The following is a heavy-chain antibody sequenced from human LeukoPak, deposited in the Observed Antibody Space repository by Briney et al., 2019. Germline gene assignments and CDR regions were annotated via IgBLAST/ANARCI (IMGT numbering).Heavy chain of an antibody. CDR1: GFIFSSHC. CDR3: ARDLITMGRGVIIQMDAFDI. Sequence: PGGSLTLSCAASGFIFSSHCMNWVRQPPGKGLEWVSSISSSRSYIYHAASVKGRLTISRDNAKNSLYMQMNSLRAEDPAVYYCARDLITMGRGVIIQMDAFDIWGQGTMVTVSS. J-gene: IGHJ3*02. CDR2: ISSSRSYI. V-gene: IGHV3-21*01. D-gene: IGHD3-10*01.